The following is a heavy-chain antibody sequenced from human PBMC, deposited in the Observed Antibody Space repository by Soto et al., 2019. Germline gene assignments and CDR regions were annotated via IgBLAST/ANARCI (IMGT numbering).Heavy chain of an antibody. J-gene: IGHJ6*02. CDR2: IIPIFGTA. Sequence: QVQLVQSGAEVKKPGSSVKVSCKASGGTFSSYAISWVRQAPGQGLEWMGGIIPIFGTANYAQKFQGRVTITADESTSTAYMELSSLRSEDTAVYYGARGRSSSSPPAGYYYGMDVWGQGTTVTVSS. CDR1: GGTFSSYA. D-gene: IGHD6-6*01. CDR3: ARGRSSSSPPAGYYYGMDV. V-gene: IGHV1-69*01.